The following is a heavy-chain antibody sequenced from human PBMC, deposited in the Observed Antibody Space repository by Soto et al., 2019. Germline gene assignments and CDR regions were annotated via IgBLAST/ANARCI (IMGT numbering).Heavy chain of an antibody. V-gene: IGHV3-30-3*01. Sequence: QVQLVESGGGVVQPGRSLRLSCAASGFTFSSYAMHWVRQAPGKGLEWVAVISYDGSNKYYADSVKGRFTISRDNSKNSLYLKMNSLRAEDTAVYYCARDVSYSYGLSSSGYWGQGTLVTVSS. D-gene: IGHD5-18*01. CDR1: GFTFSSYA. CDR2: ISYDGSNK. CDR3: ARDVSYSYGLSSSGY. J-gene: IGHJ4*02.